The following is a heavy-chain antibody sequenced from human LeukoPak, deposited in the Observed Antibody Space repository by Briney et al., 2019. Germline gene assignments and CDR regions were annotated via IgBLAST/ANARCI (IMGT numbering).Heavy chain of an antibody. Sequence: SGGSLRLSCAASGFTFSSYAMSWVRQAPGKGLEWVSAISGSGGSTYYADSVKGRFTISRDNSKNTLYLQMNSLRAEDTAVYYCARDIYGSSGWYGPFDYWGQGTLVTVSS. D-gene: IGHD6-19*01. J-gene: IGHJ4*02. V-gene: IGHV3-23*01. CDR2: ISGSGGST. CDR3: ARDIYGSSGWYGPFDY. CDR1: GFTFSSYA.